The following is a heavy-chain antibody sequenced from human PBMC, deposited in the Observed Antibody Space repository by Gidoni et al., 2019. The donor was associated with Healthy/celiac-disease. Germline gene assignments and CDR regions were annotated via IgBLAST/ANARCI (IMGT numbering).Heavy chain of an antibody. Sequence: QVQLVESGGGVVQPGRSLRLSWAASGFTFSSYAMHWVRQAPGKGLEWVAVISYDGSNKYYADSVKGRFTISRDNSKNTLYLQMNSLRAEDTAVYYCARPFSSSYSDYWGQGTLVTVSS. CDR3: ARPFSSSYSDY. V-gene: IGHV3-30*04. J-gene: IGHJ4*02. CDR1: GFTFSSYA. D-gene: IGHD6-13*01. CDR2: ISYDGSNK.